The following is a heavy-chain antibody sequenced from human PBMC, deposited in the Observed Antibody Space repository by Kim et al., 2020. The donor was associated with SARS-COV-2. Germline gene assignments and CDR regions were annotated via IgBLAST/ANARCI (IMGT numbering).Heavy chain of an antibody. J-gene: IGHJ4*02. CDR1: GGSISSSSYY. V-gene: IGHV4-39*01. CDR2: IYYSGST. D-gene: IGHD6-19*01. Sequence: SETLSLTCTVSGGSISSSSYYWGWIRQPPGKGLEWIGSIYYSGSTYYNPSLKSRVTISVDTSKNQFSLKLSSVTAADTAVYYCAPHSVAGRDDYWGQGTLVTVSS. CDR3: APHSVAGRDDY.